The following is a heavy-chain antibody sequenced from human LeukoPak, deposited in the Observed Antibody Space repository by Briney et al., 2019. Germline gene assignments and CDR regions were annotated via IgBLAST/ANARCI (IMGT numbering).Heavy chain of an antibody. J-gene: IGHJ4*02. CDR2: INTDGTGT. CDR3: ATKQWLAPPPDS. Sequence: PGGTLRLSCAASGFTFSKYWMLWVRHAPGTRLESVSRINTDGTGTTYADSVKGRFTVSRDNADNTMFLQMNSVRDEDTAVYYCATKQWLAPPPDSWGQGTPVTVSS. CDR1: GFTFSKYW. D-gene: IGHD6-19*01. V-gene: IGHV3-74*01.